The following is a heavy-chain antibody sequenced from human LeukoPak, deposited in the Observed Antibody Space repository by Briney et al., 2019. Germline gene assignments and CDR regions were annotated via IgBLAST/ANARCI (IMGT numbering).Heavy chain of an antibody. CDR2: TYYSGST. D-gene: IGHD2-2*01. Sequence: SESLSLARTVAAGSISSSRYYSGWIRQPPGKGLEWFVGTYYSGSTYYNRSLKSPVTISVDRSKSQFSLKLRSVTAADTAVSDGATSIVVLPAASIRSDPWGQGTLVTVSS. J-gene: IGHJ5*02. CDR3: ATSIVVLPAASIRSDP. V-gene: IGHV4-39*01. CDR1: AGSISSSRYY.